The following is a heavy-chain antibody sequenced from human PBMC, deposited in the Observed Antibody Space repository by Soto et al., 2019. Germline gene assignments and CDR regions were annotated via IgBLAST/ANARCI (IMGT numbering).Heavy chain of an antibody. CDR3: ARATEWKALDI. V-gene: IGHV3-53*02. CDR2: IYRGGTT. Sequence: DVQLVETGGGLIQPGGSLRLSCAASGFSVSGDYMNWVRQGPGKGLEWVSVIYRGGTTYYADSVRGRFTISRDDSENTPFLQMNSLRAEDTAVYYCARATEWKALDIWGQGTMVTVSP. CDR1: GFSVSGDY. J-gene: IGHJ3*02. D-gene: IGHD3-3*01.